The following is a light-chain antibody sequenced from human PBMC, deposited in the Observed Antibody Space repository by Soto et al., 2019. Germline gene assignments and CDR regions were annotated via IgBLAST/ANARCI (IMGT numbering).Light chain of an antibody. Sequence: QYVLTQPPSISAAPGQKVTISCSGSNYNIGKNCVSWYQQFSGTAPKLLIYDNNKRPSGISDRFSGSKSGTSATLDITGLQSGDEADYYCETWDSSLRAGVFGGGTKLTVL. CDR2: DNN. J-gene: IGLJ3*02. CDR3: ETWDSSLRAGV. V-gene: IGLV1-51*01. CDR1: NYNIGKNC.